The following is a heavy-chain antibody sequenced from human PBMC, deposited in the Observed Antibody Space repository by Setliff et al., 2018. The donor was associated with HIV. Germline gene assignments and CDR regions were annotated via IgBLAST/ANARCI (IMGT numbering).Heavy chain of an antibody. Sequence: LSLTCSVSGGSISRYYWSWIRQSPGKGLEWIAYFYTSGSTNYNPSLKSRVTISVDTSKNQFSLKLSSVTAADTAVYYCAADGDTNSWYFYWGQGTQVTVSS. CDR2: FYTSGST. D-gene: IGHD6-13*01. CDR3: AADGDTNSWYFY. V-gene: IGHV4-4*08. J-gene: IGHJ4*02. CDR1: GGSISRYY.